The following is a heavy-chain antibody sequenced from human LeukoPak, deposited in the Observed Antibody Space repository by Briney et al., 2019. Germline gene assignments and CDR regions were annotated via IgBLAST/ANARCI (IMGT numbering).Heavy chain of an antibody. D-gene: IGHD6-19*01. J-gene: IGHJ4*02. V-gene: IGHV4-30-4*01. CDR3: AKLGSAWSGAGADY. CDR1: GGSISSGEYY. CDR2: IYYSGST. Sequence: KSSETLSLTCTVSGGSISSGEYYWSWIRQPPGKGLEWIGYIYYSGSTYYNPSLKSRVTISVDTSKNQFSLKLSSVTAADTAVYYCAKLGSAWSGAGADYWGQGTLVTVSS.